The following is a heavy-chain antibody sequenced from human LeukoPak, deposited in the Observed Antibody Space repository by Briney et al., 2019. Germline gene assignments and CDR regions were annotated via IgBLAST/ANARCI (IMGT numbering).Heavy chain of an antibody. CDR3: ASLYGSGPKWSDP. CDR2: ISSSSTTI. CDR1: GFTFTTYW. Sequence: PGGSLRLSCAASGFTFTTYWMSWVRQPPGKGLGWVSYISSSSTTIHYADSVKGRFTISRDNAKNSLYLQMNSLRAEDTAVYDCASLYGSGPKWSDPWGQGTLVTVSS. V-gene: IGHV3-48*01. D-gene: IGHD3-10*01. J-gene: IGHJ5*02.